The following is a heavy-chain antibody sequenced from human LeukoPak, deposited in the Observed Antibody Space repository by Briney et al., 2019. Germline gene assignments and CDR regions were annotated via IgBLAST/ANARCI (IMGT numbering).Heavy chain of an antibody. J-gene: IGHJ4*02. CDR3: ARENTLVRGTRNPFDY. Sequence: SQTLSLTCAISGDSVSSNDAAWNWIRQSPSRGLEWLGRTFYRSKWYYDSAVSVKSRTTINPDTSKNQFSLQLNSVTPEDTAVYYCARENTLVRGTRNPFDYWGRGTLVTVSS. V-gene: IGHV6-1*01. CDR2: TFYRSKWYY. CDR1: GDSVSSNDAA. D-gene: IGHD3-10*01.